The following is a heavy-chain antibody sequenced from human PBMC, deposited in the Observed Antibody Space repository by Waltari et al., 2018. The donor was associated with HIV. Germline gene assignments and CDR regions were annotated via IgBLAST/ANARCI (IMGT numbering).Heavy chain of an antibody. D-gene: IGHD2-15*01. CDR2: IIPIFGTE. V-gene: IGHV1-69*01. Sequence: QVQLVQSGAEVKKPGSSVKVSCKASGGTFSSYAISWVRQAPRQGREWMGGIIPIFGTENYAQKFQGRVTITADESTSTAYMELSSLRSEDTAVYYCARGYCSGGSCYKASLDYWGQGTLVTVSS. CDR1: GGTFSSYA. J-gene: IGHJ4*02. CDR3: ARGYCSGGSCYKASLDY.